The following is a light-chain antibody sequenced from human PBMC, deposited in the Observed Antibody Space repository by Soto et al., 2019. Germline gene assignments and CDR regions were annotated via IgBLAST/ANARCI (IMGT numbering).Light chain of an antibody. Sequence: QSALTQPASVSGSPGQSITISCTGTSSDVGAYNYVSWYQQHPGKVPKLMIYDVSDRPSGVSNRFSGSKSGNTASLTISGLQYEDEADYYCSSFTRRNSYVFGTGTKLTVL. CDR3: SSFTRRNSYV. J-gene: IGLJ1*01. V-gene: IGLV2-14*03. CDR1: SSDVGAYNY. CDR2: DVS.